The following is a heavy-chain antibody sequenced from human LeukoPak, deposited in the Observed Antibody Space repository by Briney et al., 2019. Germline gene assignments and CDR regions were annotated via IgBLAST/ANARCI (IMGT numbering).Heavy chain of an antibody. D-gene: IGHD5-18*01. CDR1: GGSISSGSYY. J-gene: IGHJ5*02. Sequence: PSETLSLTCTVSGGSISSGSYYWSWIRQPAGKGLEWIERIYTSGSTNYNPSLKSRVTISVDTSKNQFSLKLSSVTAADTAVYYCARAGAMVFSGPWGQGTLVTVSS. V-gene: IGHV4-61*02. CDR2: IYTSGST. CDR3: ARAGAMVFSGP.